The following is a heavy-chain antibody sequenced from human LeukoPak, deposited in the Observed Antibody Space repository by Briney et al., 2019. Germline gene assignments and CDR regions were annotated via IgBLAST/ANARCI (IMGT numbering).Heavy chain of an antibody. Sequence: SETLSLTCTVSGGSTSSYFWSWIRQPPGKGLEWIGYVYYTGSTNYSPSLKTRVTISIDTSENQFSLRLSSVTAADTAIYYCARPLFEASGTYGPHYGMDVWGQGTMVTVSS. CDR2: VYYTGST. D-gene: IGHD3-10*01. J-gene: IGHJ6*02. CDR3: ARPLFEASGTYGPHYGMDV. V-gene: IGHV4-59*08. CDR1: GGSTSSYF.